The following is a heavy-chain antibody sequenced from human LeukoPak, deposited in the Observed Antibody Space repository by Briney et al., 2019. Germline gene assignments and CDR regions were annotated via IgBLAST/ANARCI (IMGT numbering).Heavy chain of an antibody. CDR1: GGSISSYY. J-gene: IGHJ4*02. CDR3: ARGMNYKLGVYYHYFDY. D-gene: IGHD3-22*01. Sequence: SETLSLTCTVSGGSISSYYWSWIRQPPGKGLEWIGYIYYSGSTNYNPSLKSRVTISVDTSKNQFSLKLSSVTAADTAVYYCARGMNYKLGVYYHYFDYWGQGTLVTVSS. V-gene: IGHV4-59*01. CDR2: IYYSGST.